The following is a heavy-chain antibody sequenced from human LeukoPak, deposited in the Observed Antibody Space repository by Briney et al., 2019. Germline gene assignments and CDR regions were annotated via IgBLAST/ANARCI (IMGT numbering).Heavy chain of an antibody. CDR1: GFTFSSYW. V-gene: IGHV3-7*01. CDR2: IKQDGSEK. Sequence: GGSLRLSCEASGFTFSSYWMSWVRQAPGKGLEWVANIKQDGSEKYYVDSVKGRLTISRDNAKNSLYLQMNSLRAEDTAVYYCARDREWMVGSSWPTGFDYWGQGTLVTVSS. D-gene: IGHD6-13*01. J-gene: IGHJ4*02. CDR3: ARDREWMVGSSWPTGFDY.